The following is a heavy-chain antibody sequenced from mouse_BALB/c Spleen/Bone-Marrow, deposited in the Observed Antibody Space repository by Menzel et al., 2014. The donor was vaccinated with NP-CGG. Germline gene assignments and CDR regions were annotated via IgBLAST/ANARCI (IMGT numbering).Heavy chain of an antibody. J-gene: IGHJ3*01. V-gene: IGHV14-4*02. Sequence: EVMLVESGAELVRSGASVKLSCTASGFNIKDYYMHWVKQRLEQGLEWIGWIDPENGDTEYAPKFQGKATMTADTSSNTAYLQLSSLTSEDTAVYYCTAGETGPFAYWGQGTLVTVSA. CDR3: TAGETGPFAY. D-gene: IGHD4-1*01. CDR2: IDPENGDT. CDR1: GFNIKDYY.